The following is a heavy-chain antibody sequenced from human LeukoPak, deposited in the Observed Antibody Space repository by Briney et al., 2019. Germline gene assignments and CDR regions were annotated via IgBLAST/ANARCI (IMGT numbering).Heavy chain of an antibody. J-gene: IGHJ4*02. Sequence: PSETLSLTCAVSGYSISSSNWWGWIRQPPGKGLEWIGYIYYSGRTYYNPSLKSRVTMSVDTSKNQFSLKLSSVTAVDTAVYYCASPRADYGDDAFDYWGQGTLVTVSS. CDR1: GYSISSSNW. CDR2: IYYSGRT. CDR3: ASPRADYGDDAFDY. V-gene: IGHV4-28*01. D-gene: IGHD4-17*01.